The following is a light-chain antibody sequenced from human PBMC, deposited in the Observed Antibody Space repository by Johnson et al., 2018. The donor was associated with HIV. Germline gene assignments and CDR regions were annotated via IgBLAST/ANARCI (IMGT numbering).Light chain of an antibody. J-gene: IGLJ1*01. CDR3: GTWDSSLSAFYV. CDR1: SSNIGNNY. Sequence: QSVLTQPPSVSAAPGQKVTISCSGSSSNIGNNYVSWYQQLPGTAPKLLIYENNKRPSGIPDRFTGSKSGTSATLDITPLQTGDEADYYCGTWDSSLSAFYVFGTGTKVTVL. V-gene: IGLV1-51*02. CDR2: ENN.